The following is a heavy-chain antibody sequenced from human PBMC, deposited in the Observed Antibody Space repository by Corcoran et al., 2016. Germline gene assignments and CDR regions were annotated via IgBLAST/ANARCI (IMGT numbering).Heavy chain of an antibody. V-gene: IGHV4-31*03. CDR1: GGSISSGGYY. CDR2: IYYSGST. CDR3: SRANQGGVGAPFDY. D-gene: IGHD2-15*01. J-gene: IGHJ4*02. Sequence: QVQLQESGPGLVKPSQTLSLTCTVSGGSISSGGYYWSWIRQHPGKGLEWIGYIYYSGSTYYNPSLKSRVTISVETAKNQFSLKLSSVTAADTAVDDCSRANQGGVGAPFDYWGQGTLVTVSS.